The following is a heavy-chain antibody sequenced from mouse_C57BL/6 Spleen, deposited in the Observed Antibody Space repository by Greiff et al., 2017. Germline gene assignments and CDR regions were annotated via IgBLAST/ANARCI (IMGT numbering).Heavy chain of an antibody. J-gene: IGHJ1*03. CDR1: GYTFTDYY. D-gene: IGHD1-1*01. Sequence: EVQLQQSGPELVKPGASVKISCKASGYTFTDYYMNWVKQSHGKSLEWIGDINPNNGGTSYNQKFKGKATLTVDKSSSTAYMELRSLTSEDSAVYYCARGDGSWYFDVWGTGTTVTVSS. V-gene: IGHV1-26*01. CDR3: ARGDGSWYFDV. CDR2: INPNNGGT.